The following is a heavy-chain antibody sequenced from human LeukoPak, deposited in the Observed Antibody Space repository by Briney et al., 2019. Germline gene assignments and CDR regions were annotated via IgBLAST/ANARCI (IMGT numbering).Heavy chain of an antibody. V-gene: IGHV4-59*01. CDR1: GGSISSYY. CDR3: ARVVRFGELFRIDY. CDR2: IYYCGST. Sequence: SETLSLTCTVSGGSISSYYWSWIRQPPGKGLEWIGYIYYCGSTNYNPSLKSRVTISVDTSKNQFSLKLSSVTAADTAVYYCARVVRFGELFRIDYWGQGTLVTVSS. J-gene: IGHJ4*02. D-gene: IGHD3-10*01.